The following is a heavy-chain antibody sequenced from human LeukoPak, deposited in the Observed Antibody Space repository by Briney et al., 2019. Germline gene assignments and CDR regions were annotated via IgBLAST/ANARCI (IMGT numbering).Heavy chain of an antibody. Sequence: SETLSLTCTVSGGSISSYYWSWIRQPAGKGLEWIGRIYTSGSTNYNPSLKSRVTISVDTSKNQFSLKLSSVTAADTAVYYCARASGYCSSTSCYPFDYWGQGTLVTVSS. CDR2: IYTSGST. D-gene: IGHD2-2*01. V-gene: IGHV4-4*07. CDR1: GGSISSYY. J-gene: IGHJ4*02. CDR3: ARASGYCSSTSCYPFDY.